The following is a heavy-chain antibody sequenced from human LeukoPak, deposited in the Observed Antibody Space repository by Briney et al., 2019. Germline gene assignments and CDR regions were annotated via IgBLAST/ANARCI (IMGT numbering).Heavy chain of an antibody. Sequence: PSETLSLTCAVYGGSFSGYHWSWIRQPPGKGLEWIGEINHSGSTNYNPSLKSRVTISVDTSKNQFSLKLSSVTAADTAVYYCARGHYDFWSGYLFDYWGQGTLVTVSS. CDR1: GGSFSGYH. CDR3: ARGHYDFWSGYLFDY. J-gene: IGHJ4*02. D-gene: IGHD3-3*01. V-gene: IGHV4-34*01. CDR2: INHSGST.